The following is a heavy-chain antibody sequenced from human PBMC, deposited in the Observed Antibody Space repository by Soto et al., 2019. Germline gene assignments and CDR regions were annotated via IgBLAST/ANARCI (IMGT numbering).Heavy chain of an antibody. CDR3: ARWSYLDY. Sequence: PGGSLRLSCAASGFTFSSYEMNWVRQAPGKGLEWLSYISGSDGKTFYADSVKGRFSISRDTSQSTLYLQMNSLRADDTAMYYCARWSYLDYWGQGTRVTVSS. CDR1: GFTFSSYE. D-gene: IGHD3-3*01. CDR2: ISGSDGKT. J-gene: IGHJ4*02. V-gene: IGHV3-23*01.